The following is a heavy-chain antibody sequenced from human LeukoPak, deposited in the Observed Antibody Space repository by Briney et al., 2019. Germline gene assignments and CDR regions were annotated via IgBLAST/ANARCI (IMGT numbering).Heavy chain of an antibody. CDR2: IRSKVYGATT. Sequence: PGGSLRLSCAASGFTFSSYAMSWVRQAPGKGLEWVGFIRSKVYGATTDYAASVNGRFTISRDDSKSVAYLQMNNLKIEETAVYFCARGRGQLSLSYFDLWGRGTLVIVSS. J-gene: IGHJ2*01. CDR1: GFTFSSYA. D-gene: IGHD1-1*01. V-gene: IGHV3-49*04. CDR3: ARGRGQLSLSYFDL.